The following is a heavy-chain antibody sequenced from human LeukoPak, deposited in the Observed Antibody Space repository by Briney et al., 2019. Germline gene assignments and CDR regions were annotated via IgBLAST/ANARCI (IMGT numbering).Heavy chain of an antibody. CDR3: ARLDYYGSGVFDI. CDR2: IYHSGST. J-gene: IGHJ3*02. V-gene: IGHV4-30-2*01. CDR1: GGSISSGGYS. Sequence: PSETLSLTCAVSGGSISSGGYSWSWIRQPPGKGLEWIGYIYHSGSTYYNPSLKSRVTISVDRSKNQFSLKLSSVTAAGTAVYYCARLDYYGSGVFDIWGQGTMVTVSS. D-gene: IGHD3-10*01.